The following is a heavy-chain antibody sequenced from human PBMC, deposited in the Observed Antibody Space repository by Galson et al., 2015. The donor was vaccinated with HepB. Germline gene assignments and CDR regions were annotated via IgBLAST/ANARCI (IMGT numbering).Heavy chain of an antibody. CDR1: GASVSSRDFC. Sequence: SETLSLTCTVSGASVSSRDFCWSWIRQPPGERSEQIGYVSYNGPTTYNPSLKSRVSMSVDTSKNLLSLRVTSVTAADTAVYFCTSGRDAYKTGFWGQGTLVTVSS. D-gene: IGHD5-24*01. CDR3: TSGRDAYKTGF. J-gene: IGHJ4*02. V-gene: IGHV4-61*08. CDR2: VSYNGPT.